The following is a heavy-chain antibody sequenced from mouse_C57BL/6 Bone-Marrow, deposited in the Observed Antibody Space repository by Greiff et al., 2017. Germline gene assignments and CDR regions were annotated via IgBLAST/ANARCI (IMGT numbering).Heavy chain of an antibody. CDR3: AISGLRYYYGISS. Sequence: QVQLQQSGAELARPGASVKLSCKASGYTFTSYGISWVKQRTGQGLEWIGEIYPRSGNTYYNEKFKGKATLTADKSSSTAYMELRSLTSEYSAVYFCAISGLRYYYGISSWGQGTTLTVSS. V-gene: IGHV1-81*01. CDR1: GYTFTSYG. J-gene: IGHJ2*01. CDR2: IYPRSGNT. D-gene: IGHD1-1*01.